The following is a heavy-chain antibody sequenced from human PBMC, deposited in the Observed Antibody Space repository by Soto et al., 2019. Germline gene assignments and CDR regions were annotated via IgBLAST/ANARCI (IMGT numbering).Heavy chain of an antibody. CDR3: AGDLEGATTWGYQFDY. CDR2: ISGSGGVT. V-gene: IGHV3-23*01. J-gene: IGHJ4*02. Sequence: GVSLRLSCTASGFNFSDYAITWVRQAPGEGLEWVSVISGSGGVTYFADSVKGRFTVSRDNSKNTVFLQLNNVRAEDTAVYYCAGDLEGATTWGYQFDYWGQGTLVTVSS. D-gene: IGHD1-26*01. CDR1: GFNFSDYA.